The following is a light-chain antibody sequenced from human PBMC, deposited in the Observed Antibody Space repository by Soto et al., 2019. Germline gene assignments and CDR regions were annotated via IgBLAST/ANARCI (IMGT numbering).Light chain of an antibody. Sequence: QSLLTQPPSVSGTPGQRVTISCTGSSSNIGAGYDVHWYQQLPGTAPILLIYGNNNRPSGVPDRFSGSKSGTSASLAITGLQAEDEADYYCQSYDSSLSGSVFGGGTKLTV. CDR1: SSNIGAGYD. CDR2: GNN. J-gene: IGLJ2*01. V-gene: IGLV1-40*01. CDR3: QSYDSSLSGSV.